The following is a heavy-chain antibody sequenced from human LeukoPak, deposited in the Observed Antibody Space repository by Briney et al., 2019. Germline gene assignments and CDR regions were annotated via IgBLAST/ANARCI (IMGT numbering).Heavy chain of an antibody. V-gene: IGHV1-8*01. CDR3: ARVAPWDYDFWSGYFPSSYYYYGMDV. J-gene: IGHJ6*02. Sequence: ASVKVSCKASGYTLTSYDINWVRQATGQGLEWMGWMNPNSGNTGYAQKFQGRVTMTRNTSISTAYMELSSLRSEDTAVYYCARVAPWDYDFWSGYFPSSYYYYGMDVWGQGTTVTVSS. CDR2: MNPNSGNT. CDR1: GYTLTSYD. D-gene: IGHD3-3*01.